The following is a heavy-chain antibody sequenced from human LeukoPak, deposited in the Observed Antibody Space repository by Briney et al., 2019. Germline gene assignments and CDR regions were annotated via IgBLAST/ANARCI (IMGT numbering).Heavy chain of an antibody. CDR2: ISYDESNK. CDR3: ARQSIPRYSSSWYYFDY. D-gene: IGHD6-13*01. V-gene: IGHV3-30*04. J-gene: IGHJ4*02. Sequence: GRPLRLSCAASGFTFSSYGMHWVRQAPGKGLEWVALISYDESNKYYADSVKGRFTISRDNSKNTLYLQMNSLRAEDTAVYYCARQSIPRYSSSWYYFDYWGQGTLVTVSS. CDR1: GFTFSSYG.